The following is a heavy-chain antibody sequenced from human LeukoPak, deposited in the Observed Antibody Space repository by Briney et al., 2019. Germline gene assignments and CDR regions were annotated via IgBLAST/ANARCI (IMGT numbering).Heavy chain of an antibody. CDR1: GFTFSSYG. CDR3: ATERPDSRVLDY. Sequence: QTGGSLRLSCAASGFTFSSYGMHWVRQAPGKGLEWVSIIYSSDYIYYADSVKGRFTISRDNSKNTLYLQMNSLRVEDSAVYYCATERPDSRVLDYWGQGLVVTVSS. J-gene: IGHJ4*02. CDR2: IYSSDYI. D-gene: IGHD3-10*01. V-gene: IGHV3-66*01.